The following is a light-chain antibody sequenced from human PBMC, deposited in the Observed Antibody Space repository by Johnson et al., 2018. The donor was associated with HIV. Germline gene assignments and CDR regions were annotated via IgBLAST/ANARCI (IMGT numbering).Light chain of an antibody. V-gene: IGLV1-51*01. CDR3: GAWDSSLSAYV. CDR2: DNN. Sequence: VLTQPPSVSAAPGQKVTISCSGSSSNIGNNYVSWYQQLPGTAPKLLIYDNNKRPSGIPDRFSGSKSGTSATLGITGLQTGDEADYYCGAWDSSLSAYVFGTGTQVTV. CDR1: SSNIGNNY. J-gene: IGLJ1*01.